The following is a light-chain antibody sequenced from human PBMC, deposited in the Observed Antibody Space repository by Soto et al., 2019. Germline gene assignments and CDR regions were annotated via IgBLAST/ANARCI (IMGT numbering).Light chain of an antibody. J-gene: IGKJ1*01. V-gene: IGKV3-15*01. Sequence: EIVMTQSLATLSVSPGGRATLSCRASQSISDTLAWYQQKPGQAPRLLIHGASTRATGFPARFSGWGSGTDFTLTISSLQSEDFAVYYCQQYNNWPWTFGQGTKVEIK. CDR3: QQYNNWPWT. CDR2: GAS. CDR1: QSISDT.